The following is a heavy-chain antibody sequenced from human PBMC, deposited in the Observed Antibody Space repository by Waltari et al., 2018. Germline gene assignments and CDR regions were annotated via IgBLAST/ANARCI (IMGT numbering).Heavy chain of an antibody. CDR3: ARDRSTMVQGPSYYMDV. D-gene: IGHD3-10*01. V-gene: IGHV1-2*02. CDR1: GYTFTGYY. CDR2: INPNSGGT. Sequence: QVQLVQSGAEVKKPGASVKVSCKASGYTFTGYYMHWVRQAPGQGLEWMGWINPNSGGTNYAQKFQGRVTMTRDTSISTAYMELSRLRSDDTAVYYCARDRSTMVQGPSYYMDVWGKGTTVTVSS. J-gene: IGHJ6*03.